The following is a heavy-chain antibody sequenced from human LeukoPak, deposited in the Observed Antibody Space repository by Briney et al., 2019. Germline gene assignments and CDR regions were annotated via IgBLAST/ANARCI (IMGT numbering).Heavy chain of an antibody. J-gene: IGHJ6*02. CDR3: ARGNAYYDFWSGYYTYYGMDV. Sequence: SETLSLTCAVYGGSFSVYYWSWIRQPPGKGLEWIGEINHSGSTNYNPSLKSRVTISVDTSKNQFSLKLSSVTAADTAVYYCARGNAYYDFWSGYYTYYGMDVWGQGTTVTVSS. CDR2: INHSGST. V-gene: IGHV4-34*01. D-gene: IGHD3-3*01. CDR1: GGSFSVYY.